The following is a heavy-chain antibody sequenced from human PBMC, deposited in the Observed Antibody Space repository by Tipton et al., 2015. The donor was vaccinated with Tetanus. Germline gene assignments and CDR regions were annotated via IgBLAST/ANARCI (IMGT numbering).Heavy chain of an antibody. CDR1: GDSVSSISAA. CDR3: ARGVADKGDFDY. Sequence: LRLSCAISGDSVSSISAAWNWIRQSPSRGLEWLGRTYYRSKWYNDYAVSVKSRITINPDTSKNQFSLQPNSVTPEDTAVYFCARGVADKGDFDYWGQGTLVTVSS. J-gene: IGHJ4*02. CDR2: TYYRSKWYN. D-gene: IGHD6-19*01. V-gene: IGHV6-1*01.